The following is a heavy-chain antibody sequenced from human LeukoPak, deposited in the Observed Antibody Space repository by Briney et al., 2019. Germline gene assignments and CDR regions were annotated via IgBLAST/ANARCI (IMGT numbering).Heavy chain of an antibody. CDR3: ARDQDGSYSFDY. CDR1: GFTFSSYT. V-gene: IGHV3-21*01. Sequence: PGGSLRLSCAASGFTFSSYTMNWVRQAPGKGLEWVSCISSSSGYIYYADSVKGRSTISRDNAKNSLYLQMNSLRAEDTAVYLCARDQDGSYSFDYWGQGTLVTVSS. CDR2: ISSSSGYI. D-gene: IGHD1-26*01. J-gene: IGHJ4*02.